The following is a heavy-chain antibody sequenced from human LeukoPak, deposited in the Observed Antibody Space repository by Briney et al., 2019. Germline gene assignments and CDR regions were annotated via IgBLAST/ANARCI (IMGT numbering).Heavy chain of an antibody. Sequence: GESLKISCKGSGYSFTTYWIAWVRQIPGKGLEWMGIIYPGGSDIRYSPSFQGQVTISADKSISTAYLQWSSLKASDTAMYYCARRGYCNSTSCYRWFDPWGQGTLVTVSS. CDR2: IYPGGSDI. J-gene: IGHJ5*02. D-gene: IGHD2-2*01. CDR1: GYSFTTYW. CDR3: ARRGYCNSTSCYRWFDP. V-gene: IGHV5-51*01.